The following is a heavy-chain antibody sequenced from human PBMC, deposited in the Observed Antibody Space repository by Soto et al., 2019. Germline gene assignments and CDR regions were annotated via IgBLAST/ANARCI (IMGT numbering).Heavy chain of an antibody. D-gene: IGHD3-10*01. CDR1: GYSISSGYY. J-gene: IGHJ5*02. Sequence: PSETLSLTGAVSGYSISSGYYWGWIRQPPGKGLEWIGSIYHSGSTYCNPSLKSRVTISVDTSKNQFSLKLSSVTAADTAVYYCARPVNNREGGMFRGVPALFDPWGQGTLVTVSS. CDR3: ARPVNNREGGMFRGVPALFDP. V-gene: IGHV4-38-2*01. CDR2: IYHSGST.